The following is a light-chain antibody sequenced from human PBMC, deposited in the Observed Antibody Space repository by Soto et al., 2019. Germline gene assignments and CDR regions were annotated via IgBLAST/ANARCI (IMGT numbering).Light chain of an antibody. J-gene: IGLJ1*01. V-gene: IGLV2-11*01. Sequence: LTQPRSVSGSPGQSVTISCTGTSSDVGGYNYVSWYQQHPGKAPKLMIYDVSKRPSGVPDRFSGSKSGNTASLTISGLQAEDEADYYCCSYAGSYTFSYVFGTGTKVTVL. CDR1: SSDVGGYNY. CDR3: CSYAGSYTFSYV. CDR2: DVS.